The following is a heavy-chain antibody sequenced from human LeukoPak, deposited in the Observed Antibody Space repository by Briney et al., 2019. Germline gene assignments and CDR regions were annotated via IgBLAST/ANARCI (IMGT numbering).Heavy chain of an antibody. D-gene: IGHD3-10*01. J-gene: IGHJ4*02. Sequence: SATLSLTCAVYGGSFSGYYWSWIRQPPGKGLEWIGEINHSGSTNYNPSLKSRVTISVDTSKNQFSLKLSSVTAADTAVYYCARGRYYGSYFDYWGQGTLVTVSS. CDR1: GGSFSGYY. CDR2: INHSGST. V-gene: IGHV4-34*01. CDR3: ARGRYYGSYFDY.